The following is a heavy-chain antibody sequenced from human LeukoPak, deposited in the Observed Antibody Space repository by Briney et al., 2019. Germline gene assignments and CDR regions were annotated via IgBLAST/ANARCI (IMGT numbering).Heavy chain of an antibody. CDR3: ARDYPWFDP. Sequence: SETLSLTCIVSGGSITSDYWSWIRQPPGKGLEWIGYIENSGRTEYNPSLKSRVTISVDTSKNQFSLKLSSVTAADTAVYYCARDYPWFDPWGQGTLVTVSS. J-gene: IGHJ5*02. D-gene: IGHD3-16*02. V-gene: IGHV4-59*01. CDR1: GGSITSDY. CDR2: IENSGRT.